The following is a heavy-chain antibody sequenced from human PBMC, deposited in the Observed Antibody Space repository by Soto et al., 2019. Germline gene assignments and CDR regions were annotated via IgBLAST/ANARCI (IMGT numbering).Heavy chain of an antibody. D-gene: IGHD6-19*01. J-gene: IGHJ4*02. CDR3: ARSGYSSGWYTAFDS. Sequence: SETLSLTCAVYGGSFSGYYWSWIRQPAGKGLEWIGRIYASGSTISNPSLRSRVALSVDTSKNQFSLKLNSVTAADTAMYYCARSGYSSGWYTAFDSWSQGTLVTVSS. CDR2: IYASGST. CDR1: GGSFSGYY. V-gene: IGHV4-59*10.